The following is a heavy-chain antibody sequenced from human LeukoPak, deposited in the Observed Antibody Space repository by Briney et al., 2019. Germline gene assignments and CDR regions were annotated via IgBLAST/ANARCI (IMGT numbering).Heavy chain of an antibody. CDR1: GFTFSSYA. J-gene: IGHJ4*02. Sequence: GGSLRLSCAASGFTFSSYAMSWVRQAPGKGLEWVSSISGSGGSTYYADSVKGRFTISRDNSKNTLYLQMNSLRAEDTAVYYCAKSPEQWLVKNFDYWGQGTLVTVSS. CDR3: AKSPEQWLVKNFDY. V-gene: IGHV3-23*01. CDR2: ISGSGGST. D-gene: IGHD6-19*01.